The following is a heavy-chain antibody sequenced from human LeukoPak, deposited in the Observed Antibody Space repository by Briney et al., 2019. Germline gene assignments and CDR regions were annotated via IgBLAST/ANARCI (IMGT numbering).Heavy chain of an antibody. CDR1: GYSFTRYV. V-gene: IGHV7-4-1*02. J-gene: IGHJ4*02. CDR3: ARVEDYYYDSSGFGALDY. Sequence: ASVKVSCKASGYSFTRYVMNWVRQAPGRGLEWMGWINTNTGNPKYAQGFTGRFVFSLDTSVSTAYLQISSLKAEDTAVYYCARVEDYYYDSSGFGALDYWGQGTLVTVSS. CDR2: INTNTGNP. D-gene: IGHD3-22*01.